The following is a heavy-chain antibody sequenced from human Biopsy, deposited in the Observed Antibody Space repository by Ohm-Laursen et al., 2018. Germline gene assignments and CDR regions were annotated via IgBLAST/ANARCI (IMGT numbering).Heavy chain of an antibody. CDR2: IVPFFGTE. CDR1: GGNFGSYT. V-gene: IGHV1-69*13. Sequence: SVKVSCKGSGGNFGSYTISWVRQAPGQGLEWMGGIVPFFGTEEYAQKYQDRVTITADESTDTVYMELRSLRSEDTAVYYCAKGALAAQTYYYGMDVWGQGTTVSVSS. CDR3: AKGALAAQTYYYGMDV. J-gene: IGHJ6*02. D-gene: IGHD6-19*01.